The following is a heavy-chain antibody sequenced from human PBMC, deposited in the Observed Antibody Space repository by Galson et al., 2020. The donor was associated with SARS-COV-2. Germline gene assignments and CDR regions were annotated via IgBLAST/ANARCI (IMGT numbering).Heavy chain of an antibody. CDR3: ARWHYHTGSYFNLCDS. V-gene: IGHV4-4*02. CDR2: IFHSGRT. CDR1: GASISSDVW. D-gene: IGHD3-10*01. Sequence: ASETLSLTCSVSGASISSDVWWSWVRQPPGKGLEWIGEIFHSGRTNYHPSLKSRLTISLDRSKNQFSLRLSSVTAADTAVYYCARWHYHTGSYFNLCDSWGQGTLVAVS. J-gene: IGHJ4*02.